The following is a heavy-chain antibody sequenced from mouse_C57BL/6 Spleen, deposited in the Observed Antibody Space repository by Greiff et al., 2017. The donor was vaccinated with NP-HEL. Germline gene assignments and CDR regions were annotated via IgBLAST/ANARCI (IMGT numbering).Heavy chain of an antibody. V-gene: IGHV1-72*01. CDR2: IDPNSGGT. Sequence: QVQLQQPGAELVKPGASVKLSCKASGYTFTSYWLHWVKQRPGRGLEWIGRIDPNSGGTKYNEEFKSKATLTVDKPSSTAYMQLSSLTSEDSAVYYCAINYYGNRYYFDYWGQGTTLTVSS. J-gene: IGHJ2*01. CDR3: AINYYGNRYYFDY. CDR1: GYTFTSYW. D-gene: IGHD2-1*01.